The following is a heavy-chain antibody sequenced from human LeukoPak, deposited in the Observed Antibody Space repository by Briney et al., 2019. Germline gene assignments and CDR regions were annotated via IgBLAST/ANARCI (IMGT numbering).Heavy chain of an antibody. CDR3: GRSARPSSFDN. CDR1: GGSISSSSYY. V-gene: IGHV4-39*02. CDR2: IYHTGST. Sequence: PSETLSLTCTVSGGSISSSSYYWGSIRQPPGKGLECIGSIYHTGSTFYNPSPKSRATIPVDTSKNHFSLKPSSVTAADTAVYYCGRSARPSSFDNWGQGTLVTVSS. J-gene: IGHJ4*02. D-gene: IGHD3-3*01.